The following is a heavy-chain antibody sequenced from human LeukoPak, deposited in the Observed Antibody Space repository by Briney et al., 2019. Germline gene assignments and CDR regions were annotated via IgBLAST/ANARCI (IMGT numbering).Heavy chain of an antibody. D-gene: IGHD6-19*01. CDR1: GFTVSNNY. J-gene: IGHJ4*02. Sequence: GGSLRLSCAASGFTVSNNYMSWVRQAPGKGLEWVSVIYSGGSTYYADSVKGRFTISRDNSKNTLYLQMNSLRAEETAVYYCARRSSGYYYFDYWGQGTLVTVSS. CDR3: ARRSSGYYYFDY. V-gene: IGHV3-66*04. CDR2: IYSGGST.